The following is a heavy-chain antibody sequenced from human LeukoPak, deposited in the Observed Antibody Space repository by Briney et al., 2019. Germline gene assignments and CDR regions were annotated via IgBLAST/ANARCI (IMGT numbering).Heavy chain of an antibody. CDR1: GGSISSYY. D-gene: IGHD6-6*01. CDR3: AGYSSSFEVFDY. J-gene: IGHJ4*02. Sequence: SETLSLTCTVSGGSISSYYWSWIRQPPGKGLEWIGYIYTSGSTNYNPSLKSRVTISVDTSKNQFSLKLSSVTAADTAVYYCAGYSSSFEVFDYWGQGTLVTVSS. V-gene: IGHV4-4*09. CDR2: IYTSGST.